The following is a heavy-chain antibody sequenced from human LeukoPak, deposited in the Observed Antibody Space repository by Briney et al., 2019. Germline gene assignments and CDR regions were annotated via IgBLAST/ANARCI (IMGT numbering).Heavy chain of an antibody. J-gene: IGHJ6*03. CDR1: GGSSSGYY. V-gene: IGHV4-34*01. CDR3: ARGRHYGYYYYYMDV. CDR2: INHSGST. D-gene: IGHD3-16*01. Sequence: SETLSLTCAVYGGSSSGYYWSWDRQPPGKGLEWIGEINHSGSTNYNPSLKSRVTISVDTSKNQFSLKLSSVTAADTAVYYCARGRHYGYYYYYMDVWGKGTTVTVSS.